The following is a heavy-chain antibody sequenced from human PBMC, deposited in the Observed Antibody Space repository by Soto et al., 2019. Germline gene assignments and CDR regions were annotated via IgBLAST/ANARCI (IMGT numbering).Heavy chain of an antibody. V-gene: IGHV3-7*01. CDR3: ARDVGFDYVS. CDR2: MNEDGSEK. D-gene: IGHD3-16*01. J-gene: IGHJ4*02. Sequence: GSLRLSCAVSGFAVRRYWMSWVRQAPGKGLEWVASMNEDGSEKYYVASVRGRFTISTDNAENSLSLQMNSLSAEDTAVYFCARDVGFDYVSWGQGTLVTVSS. CDR1: GFAVRRYW.